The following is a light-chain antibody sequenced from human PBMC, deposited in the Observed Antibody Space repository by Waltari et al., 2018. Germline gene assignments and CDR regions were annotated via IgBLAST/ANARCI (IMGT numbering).Light chain of an antibody. J-gene: IGKJ3*01. CDR2: SAS. V-gene: IGKV3-20*01. CDR3: QLYGSSPLFT. Sequence: DIVLTQSPDTLSLSPGETATLSCRASQTISSTYLAWYQKTPGQAPRLLIHSASRRATASPDRFGGSGSGTDFTLTVSRLEPDDFAVYYCQLYGSSPLFTFGPGTKVEIK. CDR1: QTISSTY.